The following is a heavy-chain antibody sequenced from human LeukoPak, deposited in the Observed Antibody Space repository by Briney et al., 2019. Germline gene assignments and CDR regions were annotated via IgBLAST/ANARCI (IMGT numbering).Heavy chain of an antibody. CDR1: GYTFTSYG. CDR3: VRGIAPDY. CDR2: IGAYNGDT. J-gene: IGHJ4*02. Sequence: ASVKVSCKASGYTFTSYGFSWVRQAPRQGLEWMGWIGAYNGDTNYAQKFQGRVTMTTDTSTSTAYMELRSLRSDDTAVYYCVRGIAPDYWGQGTLVTVSS. V-gene: IGHV1-18*01. D-gene: IGHD6-13*01.